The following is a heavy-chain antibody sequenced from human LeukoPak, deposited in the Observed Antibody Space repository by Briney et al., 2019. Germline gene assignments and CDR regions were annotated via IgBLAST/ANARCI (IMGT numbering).Heavy chain of an antibody. J-gene: IGHJ4*02. D-gene: IGHD5-18*01. CDR3: ARAGYSYGTGYYFDY. Sequence: SETLSLTCTVSGGSISSYYWSWIRLPPGKGLEWIGYIYYTGATYYNPSLKSRVTVSLDTSKNQFSLKLSSVTAADAAVYYCARAGYSYGTGYYFDYWGQGALVTVSS. CDR1: GGSISSYY. V-gene: IGHV4-59*01. CDR2: IYYTGAT.